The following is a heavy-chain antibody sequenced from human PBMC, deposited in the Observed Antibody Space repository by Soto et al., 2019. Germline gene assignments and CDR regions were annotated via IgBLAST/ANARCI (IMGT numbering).Heavy chain of an antibody. V-gene: IGHV4-30-4*08. D-gene: IGHD3-9*01. CDR1: SGSLSSSNYY. J-gene: IGHJ4*02. Sequence: PSETLSLTCTVSSGSLSSSNYYWTWVRQPPGKGLEWIGFIHQNGRSYLNLSLRSRVTISIDTSKNQFSLHVASVTAADTATYYCARELAVKNQGEFDSWGQGALVTVSS. CDR3: ARELAVKNQGEFDS. CDR2: IHQNGRS.